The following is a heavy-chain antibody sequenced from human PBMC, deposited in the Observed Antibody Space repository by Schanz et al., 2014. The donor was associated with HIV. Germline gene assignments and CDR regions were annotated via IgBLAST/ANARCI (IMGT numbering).Heavy chain of an antibody. J-gene: IGHJ6*02. V-gene: IGHV3-21*01. CDR3: AKDRNYYDDRYIGKGNYYYYYGMDV. CDR2: ISSDSSYI. D-gene: IGHD3-22*01. Sequence: EVQLLESGGGLEQPGGSLRLSCAASGFTITSYGMSWVRQAPGKGLEWVSSISSDSSYIFYADSMKGRFTISRDNSKNTLSLQIKSLRTEDTAVYYCAKDRNYYDDRYIGKGNYYYYYGMDVWGQGTTVTVSS. CDR1: GFTITSYG.